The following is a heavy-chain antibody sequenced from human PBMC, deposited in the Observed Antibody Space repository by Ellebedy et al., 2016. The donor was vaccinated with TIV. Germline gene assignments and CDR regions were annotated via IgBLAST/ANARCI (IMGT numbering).Heavy chain of an antibody. CDR3: ARHSGPFLHYYYGMDV. D-gene: IGHD2/OR15-2a*01. J-gene: IGHJ6*02. Sequence: GESLKISXKGSGYSFTSYWISWVRQMPVKGLEWMGRIDPSDSYTNYSPSFQGHVTISADKSISTVYLQWSSLKASDTAMYYCARHSGPFLHYYYGMDVWGQGTTVTVSS. V-gene: IGHV5-10-1*01. CDR1: GYSFTSYW. CDR2: IDPSDSYT.